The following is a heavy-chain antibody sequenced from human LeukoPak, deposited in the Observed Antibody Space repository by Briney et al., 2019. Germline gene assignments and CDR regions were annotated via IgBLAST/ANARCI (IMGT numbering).Heavy chain of an antibody. D-gene: IGHD3-16*01. CDR3: ARGDYYDGGGRNWFDP. V-gene: IGHV4-4*07. J-gene: IGHJ5*02. Sequence: PSETRSLTCTVSGGSISSYYWSWIRQPAGKGLEWIGRIYTSGSTTYNPSLESRVTMSLDTSKNQFSLRLTSMTAADTAVYFCARGDYYDGGGRNWFDPWGQGTLVTVSS. CDR1: GGSISSYY. CDR2: IYTSGST.